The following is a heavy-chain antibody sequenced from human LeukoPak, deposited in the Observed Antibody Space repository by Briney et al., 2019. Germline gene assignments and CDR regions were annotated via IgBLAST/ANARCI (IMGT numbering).Heavy chain of an antibody. Sequence: SETLSLTCSVSGDPISNYYWSWIRQPPGKGLEWIGYIYYSGSTNYSPSLKSRVSISVDTSKNQFSLKLSSVTAADTAVYYCARYRNEALFAFDIWGQGTMVTVSS. CDR3: ARYRNEALFAFDI. D-gene: IGHD1-14*01. V-gene: IGHV4-59*01. CDR2: IYYSGST. J-gene: IGHJ3*02. CDR1: GDPISNYY.